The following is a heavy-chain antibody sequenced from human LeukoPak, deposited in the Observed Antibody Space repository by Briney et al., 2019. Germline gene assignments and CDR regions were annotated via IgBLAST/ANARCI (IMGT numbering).Heavy chain of an antibody. V-gene: IGHV1-8*01. J-gene: IGHJ5*02. CDR3: ARGRGSGHKENWFDP. D-gene: IGHD6-19*01. CDR1: GYTFTTYG. CDR2: MNPNSGNT. Sequence: ASVKVSCKASGYTFTTYGINWVRQATGQGLEWMGWMNPNSGNTGYTQKFQGRVTMTRNTSISTAYMELSSLRSEDTAVYYCARGRGSGHKENWFDPWGQGTLVTVSS.